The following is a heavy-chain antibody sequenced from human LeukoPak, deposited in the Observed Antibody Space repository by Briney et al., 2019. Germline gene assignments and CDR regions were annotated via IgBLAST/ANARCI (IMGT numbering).Heavy chain of an antibody. CDR3: ARTSAAMVIGWFDP. Sequence: GASVKVSCKASGGTFSSYAISRVRQAPGQGLEWMGGIIPIIGTANYAQKFQGRVTITTDESTSTAYMELSSLRSEDTAVYYCARTSAAMVIGWFDPWGQGTLVTVSS. CDR1: GGTFSSYA. V-gene: IGHV1-69*05. CDR2: IIPIIGTA. J-gene: IGHJ5*02. D-gene: IGHD5-18*01.